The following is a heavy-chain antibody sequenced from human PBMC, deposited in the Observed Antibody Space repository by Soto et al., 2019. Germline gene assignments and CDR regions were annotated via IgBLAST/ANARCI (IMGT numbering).Heavy chain of an antibody. CDR2: ISAKNGNT. V-gene: IGHV1-18*04. CDR1: GYTFVSHG. CDR3: ARVTSSIVVVPDYGMDV. D-gene: IGHD2-2*01. Sequence: ASVKVSCKASGYTFVSHGINWVRQAPGQGLEWMGWISAKNGNTKFAQKFQGRVTLTTDTSTSTAYMELRSLRSDDTATYYCARVTSSIVVVPDYGMDVWGQETTVTVSS. J-gene: IGHJ6*02.